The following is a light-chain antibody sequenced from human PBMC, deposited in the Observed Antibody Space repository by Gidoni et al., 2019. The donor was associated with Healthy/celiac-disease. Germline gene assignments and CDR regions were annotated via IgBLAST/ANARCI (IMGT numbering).Light chain of an antibody. Sequence: IVMTQSPATLSVSPGERATLSCRASQSVSSNLAWYQQKPGQAPRLLIYGASTRATGIPASFSGSGSGTEFTLTISSLQSEDFAVYYCQQYKNWPPLFTFGPGTKVDIK. V-gene: IGKV3-15*01. J-gene: IGKJ3*01. CDR2: GAS. CDR3: QQYKNWPPLFT. CDR1: QSVSSN.